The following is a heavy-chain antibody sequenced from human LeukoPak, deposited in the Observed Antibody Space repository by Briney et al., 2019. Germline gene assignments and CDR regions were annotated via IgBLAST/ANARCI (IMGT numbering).Heavy chain of an antibody. J-gene: IGHJ3*01. Sequence: GGSLRLSCVVSGFTFSSYDMSWVRQAPGKGLEWVSAISASGDTTHNADSVKGWFTISRDNSKNTLYLQLNSLRPEDTTVYYCTKVRLLGALDDAFDVWGQGTTVTVSS. CDR3: TKVRLLGALDDAFDV. D-gene: IGHD7-27*01. CDR1: GFTFSSYD. V-gene: IGHV3-23*01. CDR2: ISASGDTT.